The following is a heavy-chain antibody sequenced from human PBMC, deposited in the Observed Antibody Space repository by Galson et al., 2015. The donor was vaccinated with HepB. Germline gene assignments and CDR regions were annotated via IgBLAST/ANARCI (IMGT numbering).Heavy chain of an antibody. Sequence: SLRLSCAASGFTFSSYWMTWVRKAPGKGLEWVANIKQDGSEKYYVDSVKGRFTISRDNAKISLYLQMNSLRDEDTAVYYCARDRAGKVDYWGQGTLVTVSS. CDR3: ARDRAGKVDY. J-gene: IGHJ4*02. CDR2: IKQDGSEK. D-gene: IGHD5-24*01. V-gene: IGHV3-7*01. CDR1: GFTFSSYW.